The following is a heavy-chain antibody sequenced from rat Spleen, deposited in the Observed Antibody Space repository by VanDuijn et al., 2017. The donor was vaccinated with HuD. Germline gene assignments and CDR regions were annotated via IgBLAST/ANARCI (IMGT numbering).Heavy chain of an antibody. J-gene: IGHJ2*01. CDR2: LSYDASAP. Sequence: EVQLVESGGGLVQPGRSLKLSCAASGFTFSDYYMAWVRQAPTKGLEWVATLSYDASAPYYRDSVKGRFTISRDNAKSTLYLQMDSLRSEDTATYYCTTTWNFDYWGQGVMVTVSS. CDR3: TTTWNFDY. CDR1: GFTFSDYY. V-gene: IGHV5-20*01.